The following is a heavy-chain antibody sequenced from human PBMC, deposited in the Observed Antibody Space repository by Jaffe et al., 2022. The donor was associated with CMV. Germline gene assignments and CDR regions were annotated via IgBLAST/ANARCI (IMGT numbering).Heavy chain of an antibody. V-gene: IGHV3-11*01. Sequence: QVQLVESGGGLVKPGGSLRLSCAASGFTFSDYYMSWIRQAPGKGLEWVSYISSSGSTIYYADSVKGRFTISRDNAKNSLYLQMNSLRAEDTAVYYCATRSREKGQVVITHRWYYYGMDVWGQGTTVTVSS. CDR2: ISSSGSTI. CDR1: GFTFSDYY. J-gene: IGHJ6*02. CDR3: ATRSREKGQVVITHRWYYYGMDV. D-gene: IGHD3-22*01.